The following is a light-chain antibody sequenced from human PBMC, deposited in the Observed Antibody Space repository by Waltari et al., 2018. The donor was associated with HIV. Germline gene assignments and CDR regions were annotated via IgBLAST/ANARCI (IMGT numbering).Light chain of an antibody. Sequence: VRTQSPDSLAVSLGARVTVTCTSSRTVLYNRNYLAWYQQKPGQAPKVLIYWASTRAFGVPDRFSGSGSGTDFSLTISRVQADDVAIYYCQQYYTLRSTFGGGTKIEI. CDR1: RTVLYNRNY. CDR2: WAS. V-gene: IGKV4-1*01. CDR3: QQYYTLRST. J-gene: IGKJ4*01.